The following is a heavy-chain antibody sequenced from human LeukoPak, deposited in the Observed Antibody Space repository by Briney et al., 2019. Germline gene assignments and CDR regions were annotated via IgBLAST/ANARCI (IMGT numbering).Heavy chain of an antibody. CDR3: ASRVYGSGSYYGKFDY. Sequence: EASVKVSCKASGYTFTHHGITWVRQAPGQGLEWMGGIIPIFGTANYAQKFQGRVTITTDESTSTAYMELSSLRSEDTAVYYCASRVYGSGSYYGKFDYWGQGTLVTVSS. V-gene: IGHV1-69*05. J-gene: IGHJ4*02. CDR1: GYTFTHHG. CDR2: IIPIFGTA. D-gene: IGHD3-10*01.